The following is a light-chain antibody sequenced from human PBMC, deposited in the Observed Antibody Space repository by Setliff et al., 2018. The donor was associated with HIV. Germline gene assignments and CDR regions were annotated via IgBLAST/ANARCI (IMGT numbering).Light chain of an antibody. J-gene: IGLJ1*01. CDR3: SSYTTTTTYV. CDR2: GVT. CDR1: SSDVGKYDY. Sequence: QSVLTQPAPVSGFPGQSITISCTGTSSDVGKYDYVSWYQQHPGKAPKLIIYGVTNRPSEVSDRFSGSKSGNAASLIISGLQTEDEADYYCSSYTTTTTYVFGTGTKVTVL. V-gene: IGLV2-14*01.